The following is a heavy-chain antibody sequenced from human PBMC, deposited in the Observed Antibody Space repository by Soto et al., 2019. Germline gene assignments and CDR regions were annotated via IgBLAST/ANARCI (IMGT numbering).Heavy chain of an antibody. Sequence: ASVKVSCKASGYTFTSYYMHWVRQAPGQGLEWMGIINPSGGSTSYAQKFQGRVTMTRDTSTSTVYMELSSLRSEDTAVYYCARGPDPYCSDGSCYPADYWGQGTLVTVSS. J-gene: IGHJ4*01. CDR2: INPSGGST. V-gene: IGHV1-46*03. CDR3: ARGPDPYCSDGSCYPADY. D-gene: IGHD2-15*01. CDR1: GYTFTSYY.